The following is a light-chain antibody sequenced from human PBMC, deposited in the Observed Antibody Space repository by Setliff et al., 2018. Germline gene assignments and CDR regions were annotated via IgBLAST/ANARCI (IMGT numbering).Light chain of an antibody. J-gene: IGLJ3*02. V-gene: IGLV2-14*01. CDR2: EVS. Sequence: QSVLTQPASVSGSPGQSITISCTGTSSDVGRYNYVSWYQQHPGKAPKLMIYEVSNRPSGVSDRFSGSKSGNTASLTISGLQAEDEADYYCSSYTSGSTRVFGGGTKVTVL. CDR1: SSDVGRYNY. CDR3: SSYTSGSTRV.